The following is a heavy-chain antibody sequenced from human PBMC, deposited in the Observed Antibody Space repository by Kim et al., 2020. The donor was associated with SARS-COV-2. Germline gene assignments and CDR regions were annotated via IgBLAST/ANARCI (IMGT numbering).Heavy chain of an antibody. Sequence: GGSLRLSCTVSGFTLSDYAMHWVRQPLGQGLEWVSGINWNSRSKEYEDSVKGRFTVSRDNAKNTLYLQMAGLRIEDSAVYYCAKIGRVVDYY. CDR2: INWNSRSK. J-gene: IGHJ6*01. V-gene: IGHV3-9*01. D-gene: IGHD2-15*01. CDR1: GFTLSDYA. CDR3: AKIGRVVDYY.